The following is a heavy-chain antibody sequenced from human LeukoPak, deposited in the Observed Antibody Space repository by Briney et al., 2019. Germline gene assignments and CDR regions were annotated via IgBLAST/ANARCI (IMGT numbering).Heavy chain of an antibody. CDR1: GFTFSSYS. V-gene: IGHV3-21*01. CDR2: ISSSSYI. J-gene: IGHJ4*02. D-gene: IGHD3-9*01. CDR3: ARGQYYDILTGYSTLVY. Sequence: GGSLRLSCAASGFTFSSYSMNWVRQAPGKGLEWVSSISSSSYIYYADSVKGRFTISRDNAKNSLYLQMNSLRAEDTAVYYCARGQYYDILTGYSTLVYWGQGTLVTVSS.